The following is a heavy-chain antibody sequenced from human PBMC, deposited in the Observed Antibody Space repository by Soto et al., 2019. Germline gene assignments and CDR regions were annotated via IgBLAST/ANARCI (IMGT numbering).Heavy chain of an antibody. D-gene: IGHD6-6*01. V-gene: IGHV3-21*01. CDR1: GFTFSSYS. Sequence: PGGSLRLSCAASGFTFSSYSMNWVRQAPGKGLEWVSSISSSSSYIYYADPVKGRFTISRDNAKNSLYLQMNSLRAEDTAVYYCARRQLPRGDYYYGMDVWGQGTTVTVSS. J-gene: IGHJ6*02. CDR2: ISSSSSYI. CDR3: ARRQLPRGDYYYGMDV.